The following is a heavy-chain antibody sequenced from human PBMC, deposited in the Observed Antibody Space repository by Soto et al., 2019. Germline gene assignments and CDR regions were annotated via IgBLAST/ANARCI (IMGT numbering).Heavy chain of an antibody. D-gene: IGHD2-2*01. V-gene: IGHV3-74*01. CDR3: ARSYCSSTSCYYYYMDV. CDR1: GFTFSSYW. CDR2: INSDGSTT. Sequence: GGSLRLSCAASGFTFSSYWMHWVRQAPGKGLVWVSRINSDGSTTSYADSVKGRFTISRDNAKNSLYLQMNSLRAEDTAVYYCARSYCSSTSCYYYYMDVWGKGTTVTVSS. J-gene: IGHJ6*03.